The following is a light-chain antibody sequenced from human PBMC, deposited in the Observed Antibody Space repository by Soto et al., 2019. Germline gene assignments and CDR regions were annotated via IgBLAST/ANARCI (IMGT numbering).Light chain of an antibody. J-gene: IGKJ1*01. V-gene: IGKV1-5*01. CDR2: DAS. CDR1: QSISSW. Sequence: GDRVTITCRASQSISSWLAWYQQKPGKAPKLLIYDASSLESGVPSRFSGSGSGTEFTLTISSLQPDDFATYYCQQYNSYSWTFGQGPRWKSN. CDR3: QQYNSYSWT.